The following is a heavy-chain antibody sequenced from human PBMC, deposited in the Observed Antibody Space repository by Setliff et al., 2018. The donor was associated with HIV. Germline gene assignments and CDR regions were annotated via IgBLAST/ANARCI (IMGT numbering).Heavy chain of an antibody. CDR1: GDSIITYY. Sequence: SETLSLTCTVSGDSIITYYWTWIRQPPGKGLEWIGYIHHSGSSDYTPSLRSRVTMSVDTSKNQFSLQLTSVTAADTAVYYCARGLRSSTYYYYYYMDVWGKGTTVTVSS. CDR2: IHHSGSS. D-gene: IGHD6-6*01. CDR3: ARGLRSSTYYYYYYMDV. V-gene: IGHV4-59*08. J-gene: IGHJ6*03.